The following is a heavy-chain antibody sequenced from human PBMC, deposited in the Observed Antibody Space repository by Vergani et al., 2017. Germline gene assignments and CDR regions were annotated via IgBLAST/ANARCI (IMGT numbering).Heavy chain of an antibody. Sequence: DVQLLESGGGLVQPWGSLSLSCAASGFIFSKNAMTWVRQTPGKGLEWVSVISPSGSRTYYADSVKGRFTMSRDNSKNTLYLQMNSPRADDTAVYYCARLSYDTTPYLQGGYDCWVQGTLVSVSS. CDR3: ARLSYDTTPYLQGGYDC. V-gene: IGHV3-23*01. D-gene: IGHD3-22*01. CDR2: ISPSGSRT. J-gene: IGHJ4*02. CDR1: GFIFSKNA.